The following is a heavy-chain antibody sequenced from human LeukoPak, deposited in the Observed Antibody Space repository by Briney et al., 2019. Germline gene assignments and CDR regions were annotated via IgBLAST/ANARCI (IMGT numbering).Heavy chain of an antibody. CDR2: INSDGSST. CDR3: ARAGDYDSSGYYRYYFDY. V-gene: IGHV3-74*01. CDR1: GFTFDDYA. Sequence: PGGSLRLSCAASGFTFDDYAMHWVRHAPGKGLVWVSRINSDGSSTSYADSVKGRFTISRDNAKNTLYLQMNSLRAEDTAVYYCARAGDYDSSGYYRYYFDYWGQGTLVTVSS. D-gene: IGHD3-22*01. J-gene: IGHJ4*02.